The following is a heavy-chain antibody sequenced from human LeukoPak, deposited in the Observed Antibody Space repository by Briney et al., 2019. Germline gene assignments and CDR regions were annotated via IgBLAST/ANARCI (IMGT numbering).Heavy chain of an antibody. CDR1: GFTYSHYG. CDR3: AKDAQRGFDYSNSLEY. CDR2: IWSDATEK. V-gene: IGHV3-33*06. Sequence: GRSLRLSCAASGFTYSHYGMHWVRQAPGKGLEWVAVIWSDATEKYYGDAVKGRFTISRDNSRNTLYLQMNSLGAEDTAVYYCAKDAQRGFDYSNSLEYWGQGTLVTVSS. D-gene: IGHD4-11*01. J-gene: IGHJ4*02.